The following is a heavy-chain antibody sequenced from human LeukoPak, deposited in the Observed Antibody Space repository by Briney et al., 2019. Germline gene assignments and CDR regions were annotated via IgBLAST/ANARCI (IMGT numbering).Heavy chain of an antibody. J-gene: IGHJ5*02. V-gene: IGHV4-38-2*02. CDR3: ARQVVSTGNWFDP. Sequence: SETLSLTCTVSGYSISSGYYWDWIRQPPGKGLEWIGSIYHSGSPYYNSSLKSRVTISVDTSKNQFSLKLSSVTAADTAVYYCARQVVSTGNWFDPWGQGTLVTVSS. CDR1: GYSISSGYY. D-gene: IGHD2-2*01. CDR2: IYHSGSP.